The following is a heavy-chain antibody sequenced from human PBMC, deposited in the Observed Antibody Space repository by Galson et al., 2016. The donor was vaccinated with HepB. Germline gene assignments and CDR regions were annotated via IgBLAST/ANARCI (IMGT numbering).Heavy chain of an antibody. J-gene: IGHJ6*02. D-gene: IGHD4-17*01. CDR1: GFAFSSYG. CDR2: ISHDGSDK. Sequence: SLRLSCAASGFAFSSYGMHWVRQAPGKGLEWVAVISHDGSDKYYADSVKGRPTISRDNSKNTIYLQMNSLRTEDTAVYYCATGETVTGSKYYYYGMDVWGQGTTVTVSS. CDR3: ATGETVTGSKYYYYGMDV. V-gene: IGHV3-30*03.